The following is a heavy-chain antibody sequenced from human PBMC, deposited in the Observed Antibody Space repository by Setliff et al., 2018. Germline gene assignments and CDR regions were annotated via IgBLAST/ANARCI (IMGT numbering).Heavy chain of an antibody. CDR3: AREVGTSTSSDAFDV. D-gene: IGHD1-26*01. CDR2: IIPGGST. J-gene: IGHJ3*01. Sequence: SETLSLTCGVYGGSFSGYYWSWIRQPPGKRLEWIGEIIPGGSTNYNPSLKSRVTMSVDTSKNQFSLHLTSVTAADTAVYYCAREVGTSTSSDAFDVWGQGMMVTVSS. V-gene: IGHV4-34*12. CDR1: GGSFSGYY.